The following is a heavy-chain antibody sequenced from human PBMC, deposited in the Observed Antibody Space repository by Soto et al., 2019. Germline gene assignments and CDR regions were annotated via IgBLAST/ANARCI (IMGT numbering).Heavy chain of an antibody. V-gene: IGHV3-23*01. D-gene: IGHD1-26*01. Sequence: EVQLLDSGGGLGQHGGSLRLSCVGSGFTFSSYAMTWVRQAPGKGLEWVSGISDSGVNKYYPSSVKGRFTISRDNSKNTLYLQMDSLRAEDTAVYSCAKDRAVGGHYYMDVWGKGITVTVSS. CDR2: ISDSGVNK. J-gene: IGHJ6*03. CDR3: AKDRAVGGHYYMDV. CDR1: GFTFSSYA.